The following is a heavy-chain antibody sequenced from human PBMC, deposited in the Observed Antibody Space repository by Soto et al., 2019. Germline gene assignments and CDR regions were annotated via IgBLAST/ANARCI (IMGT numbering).Heavy chain of an antibody. J-gene: IGHJ6*02. Sequence: QLQLQESGPGLVKPSETLSLTCTVSGGSISSNSYYWAWIRQPPGKGLEWIGNIYYSGTTYYNPSPKSRVAISLDTSKNQFSLKLTSVTAADPAVYYCARHKGGYYSGVDVWGQGTTVTVSS. CDR3: ARHKGGYYSGVDV. V-gene: IGHV4-39*01. D-gene: IGHD3-16*01. CDR2: IYYSGTT. CDR1: GGSISSNSYY.